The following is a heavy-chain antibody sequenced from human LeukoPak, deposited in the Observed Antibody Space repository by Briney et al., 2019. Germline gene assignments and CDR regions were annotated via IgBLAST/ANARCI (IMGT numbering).Heavy chain of an antibody. CDR3: ARDLLTTVKPYDY. CDR2: INAGNGNT. V-gene: IGHV1-3*01. Sequence: GASVKVSCKASGYTFTSYAMHWVRQAPGQRLEWMGWINAGNGNTKYSQKFQGRVTITRDTSASTAYMELSSLRSEDTAVYYCARDLLTTVKPYDYWGQGTLVTVSS. CDR1: GYTFTSYA. D-gene: IGHD4-17*01. J-gene: IGHJ4*02.